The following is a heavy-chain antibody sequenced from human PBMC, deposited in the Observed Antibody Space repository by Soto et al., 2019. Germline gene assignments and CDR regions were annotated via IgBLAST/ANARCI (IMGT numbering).Heavy chain of an antibody. CDR2: IYPGDSDT. V-gene: IGHV5-51*01. CDR3: ARLREVAAAGWFDP. D-gene: IGHD6-13*01. Sequence: GSGYSFTSYWIGWVRQMPGKGLEWMGIIYPGDSDTRYSPSFQGQVTISADKSISTAYLQWSSLKASDTAMYYCARLREVAAAGWFDPWGQGTLVTVSS. CDR1: GYSFTSYW. J-gene: IGHJ5*02.